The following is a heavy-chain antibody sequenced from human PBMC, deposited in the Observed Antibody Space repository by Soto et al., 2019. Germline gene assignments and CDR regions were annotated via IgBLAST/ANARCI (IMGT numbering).Heavy chain of an antibody. CDR3: ARVVFMVRGVSREFDS. D-gene: IGHD3-10*01. CDR2: IYYSGST. V-gene: IGHV4-39*01. CDR1: GGSISSSSYY. Sequence: PSETLSLTCTVSGGSISSSSYYWGWIRQPPGKGLEWIGSIYYSGSTYYNPSLKSRVTISVDTSKNQFSLKLSSVTAADTAVYYCARVVFMVRGVSREFDSWGQGTLVTV. J-gene: IGHJ4*02.